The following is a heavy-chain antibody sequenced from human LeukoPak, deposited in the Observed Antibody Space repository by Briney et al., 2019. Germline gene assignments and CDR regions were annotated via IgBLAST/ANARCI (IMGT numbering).Heavy chain of an antibody. Sequence: SETLSLTCTVSGGSISSGGYYWSWIRQPPGKGLEYIGYIYHSGSTYYNPSLKSRVTMSVDRSKNQFSLHLSSVTAADTAVYYCARVLAAADAFDIWAKGQWSPSLQ. V-gene: IGHV4-30-2*01. CDR2: IYHSGST. D-gene: IGHD6-13*01. CDR1: GGSISSGGYY. CDR3: ARVLAAADAFDI. J-gene: IGHJ3*02.